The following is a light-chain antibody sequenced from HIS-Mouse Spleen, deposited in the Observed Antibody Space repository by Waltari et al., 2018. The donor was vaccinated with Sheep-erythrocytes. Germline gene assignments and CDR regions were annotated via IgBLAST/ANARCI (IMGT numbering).Light chain of an antibody. CDR2: DVS. J-gene: IGLJ1*01. CDR1: SSDVGGYNY. Sequence: QSALTQPRSVSGSPGQSVTIPCTGTSSDVGGYNYVSWYQQHPGQAPKPRIYDVSKRPSGVPDRFSGSKSGNTASLTISGLQAEDEADYYCCSYAGSYNHVFATGTKVTVL. V-gene: IGLV2-11*01. CDR3: CSYAGSYNHV.